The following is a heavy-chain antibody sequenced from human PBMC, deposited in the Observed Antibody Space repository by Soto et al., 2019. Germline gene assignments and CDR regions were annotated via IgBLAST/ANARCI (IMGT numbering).Heavy chain of an antibody. Sequence: EVPLLESGGGLVQPGGYLIRSCAASGFTFRSYAMSWVRQAPGKGPESFSAIRGSGRSTYYADTVQGRFTISRDNSKNRLYLRMDSLRAEDTAVYYCQKRPYRQQLGRAEERVLAYWVQGTLVTVSS. CDR2: IRGSGRST. J-gene: IGHJ4*02. CDR3: QKRPYRQQLGRAEERVLAY. D-gene: IGHD6-13*01. CDR1: GFTFRSYA. V-gene: IGHV3-23*01.